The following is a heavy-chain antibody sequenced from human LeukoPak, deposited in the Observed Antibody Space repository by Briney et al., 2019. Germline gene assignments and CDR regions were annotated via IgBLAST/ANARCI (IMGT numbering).Heavy chain of an antibody. CDR2: IWCDGSNK. V-gene: IGHV3-33*06. Sequence: GRSLRLSCAASGFTFSSYGMPWVRQAPGKGLEWVAVIWCDGSNKYYADSVKGRFTISRDNSKNTLYLQMNSLRAEDTAVYYCAKDRNSSGWYFPPPFDYWGQGTLVTVSS. CDR3: AKDRNSSGWYFPPPFDY. J-gene: IGHJ4*02. D-gene: IGHD6-19*01. CDR1: GFTFSSYG.